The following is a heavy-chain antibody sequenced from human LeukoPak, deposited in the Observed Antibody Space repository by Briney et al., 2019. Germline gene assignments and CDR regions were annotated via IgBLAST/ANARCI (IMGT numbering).Heavy chain of an antibody. CDR3: AREQPAARGLHAFDI. Sequence: GAPLKFSCKVSGGTFRSYAISWVRQAPGQGLDWMGGIIPIFGTANYAQKFQGRVTITADKSTSTAYMELSSLRSEDTAVYYCAREQPAARGLHAFDIWGQGTMVTVSS. J-gene: IGHJ3*02. CDR2: IIPIFGTA. D-gene: IGHD2-2*01. CDR1: GGTFRSYA. V-gene: IGHV1-69*06.